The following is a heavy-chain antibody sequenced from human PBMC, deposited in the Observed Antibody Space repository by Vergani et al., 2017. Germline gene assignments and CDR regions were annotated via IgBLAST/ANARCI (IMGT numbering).Heavy chain of an antibody. CDR1: GFTFSSYS. V-gene: IGHV3-21*01. D-gene: IGHD3-16*01. CDR2: ISSSSSYI. J-gene: IGHJ4*02. CDR3: ASFDMASYYFDY. Sequence: EVQLVESGGGLVQPGGSLRLSCAASGFTFSSYSMNWVRQAPGKGLEWVSSISSSSSYIYYADSVKGRFTISRDNAKNSQYLQMNSLRAEDTAVYYCASFDMASYYFDYWGQGTLVTVSS.